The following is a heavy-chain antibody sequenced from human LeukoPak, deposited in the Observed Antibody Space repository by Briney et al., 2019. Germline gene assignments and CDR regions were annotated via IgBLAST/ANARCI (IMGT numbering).Heavy chain of an antibody. J-gene: IGHJ4*02. CDR1: GGSISSYW. D-gene: IGHD5-24*01. CDR3: AREIQLRGPIMDY. CDR2: IYTSGST. Sequence: SETLSLTCTVSGGSISSYWWSWIRQPAGKGLEWIGRIYTSGSTNYNPSLKSRVIMSVDTSKNQLSLKLTSVTAADTAVYYCAREIQLRGPIMDYWGQGTLATVSS. V-gene: IGHV4-4*07.